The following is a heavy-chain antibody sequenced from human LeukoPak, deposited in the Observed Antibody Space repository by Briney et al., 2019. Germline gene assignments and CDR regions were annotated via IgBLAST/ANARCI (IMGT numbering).Heavy chain of an antibody. CDR2: INHSGST. D-gene: IGHD3-3*01. Sequence: PSETLSLTCAVYGGSFSGYYWSWIRQPPGKGLEWIGEINHSGSTNYNPSLKSRVTISVDTSKNQFSLKLSSVTAADTAVYYCARAFKVGYDFRSGPPGYYGMDVWGQGTTVTVSS. J-gene: IGHJ6*02. CDR3: ARAFKVGYDFRSGPPGYYGMDV. V-gene: IGHV4-34*01. CDR1: GGSFSGYY.